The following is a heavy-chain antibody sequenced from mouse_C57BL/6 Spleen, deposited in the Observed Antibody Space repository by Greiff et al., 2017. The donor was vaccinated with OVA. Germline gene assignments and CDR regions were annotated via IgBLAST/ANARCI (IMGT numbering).Heavy chain of an antibody. CDR2: ISDGGSYT. V-gene: IGHV5-4*01. CDR3: ARESDYGSSPYYFDY. D-gene: IGHD1-1*01. CDR1: GFTFSSYA. Sequence: DVMLVESGGGLVKPGGSLKLSCAASGFTFSSYAMSWVRQTPEKRLEWVATISDGGSYTYYPDNVKGRFTISRDNAKNNLYLQMSHLKSEDTAMYYCARESDYGSSPYYFDYWGQGTTLTVSS. J-gene: IGHJ2*01.